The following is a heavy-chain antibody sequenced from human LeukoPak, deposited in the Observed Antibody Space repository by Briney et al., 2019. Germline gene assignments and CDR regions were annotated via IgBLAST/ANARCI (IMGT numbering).Heavy chain of an antibody. CDR1: GFTFSNYA. CDR2: ISGSGDRT. J-gene: IGHJ4*02. Sequence: GGSLRLSCVGAGFTFSNYAMTWVRQAPGKGLGWVAGISGSGDRTYYADSVKGRFTISRDNSKNTLYLQMNSLTDDDSAVYYCAKDRIPVAGRQDIWDYWGQGTLVTVSS. D-gene: IGHD6-19*01. V-gene: IGHV3-23*01. CDR3: AKDRIPVAGRQDIWDY.